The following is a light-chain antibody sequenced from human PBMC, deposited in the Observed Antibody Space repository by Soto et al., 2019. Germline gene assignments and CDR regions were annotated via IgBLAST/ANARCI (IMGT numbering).Light chain of an antibody. Sequence: QSALTQPASVSGSPGQSITISCTGTSSDIGDYNYVSWYQQHPGKAPKLMIYEVSYRPSGVSNRFSGSKSGNTASLTISGLQAEDEADYYCSSYTTSSTYVFGPGTKLTVL. J-gene: IGLJ1*01. CDR1: SSDIGDYNY. CDR2: EVS. CDR3: SSYTTSSTYV. V-gene: IGLV2-14*01.